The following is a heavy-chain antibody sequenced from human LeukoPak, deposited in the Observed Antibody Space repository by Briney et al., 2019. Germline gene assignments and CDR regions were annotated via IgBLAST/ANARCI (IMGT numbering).Heavy chain of an antibody. CDR3: ARDRYCGGDCYILHYYYYMGV. CDR1: GFTFSSYA. V-gene: IGHV3-30*04. J-gene: IGHJ6*03. Sequence: GGSLRLSCAASGFTFSSYAMHWVRQAPGKGLEWVAVISYDGSNKYYADSVKGRFTISRDNSKNTLYLQMNSLRAEDTAVYYCARDRYCGGDCYILHYYYYMGVWGKGTTVTVSS. CDR2: ISYDGSNK. D-gene: IGHD2-21*02.